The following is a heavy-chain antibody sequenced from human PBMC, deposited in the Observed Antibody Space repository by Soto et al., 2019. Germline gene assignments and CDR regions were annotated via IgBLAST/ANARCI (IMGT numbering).Heavy chain of an antibody. CDR3: ARDTLVYASLFDS. CDR2: ISSSGDTI. V-gene: IGHV3-11*01. CDR1: GFTFSDYY. J-gene: IGHJ4*02. D-gene: IGHD2-8*01. Sequence: GGSLRLSCAASGFTFSDYYMSWIRQAPGKGLEWVSYISSSGDTIYYADSVKGRFTISRDNAKNSLYLQMNSLRAEDTAVYYCARDTLVYASLFDSWGQGTLVTVSS.